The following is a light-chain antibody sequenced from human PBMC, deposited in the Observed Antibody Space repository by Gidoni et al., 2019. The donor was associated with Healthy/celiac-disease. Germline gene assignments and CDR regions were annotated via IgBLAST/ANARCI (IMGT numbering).Light chain of an antibody. J-gene: IGKJ4*01. CDR2: GAS. CDR1: QRVSSN. Sequence: IVMTQSPATLSVSPGERATLSCRASQRVSSNLAWYQQKPGQAPRLLIYGASTRATGIPARFSGSGSGTEFTLTISSLQSEDFAVYYCQQYNNWPGLTFGGGTKVEIK. V-gene: IGKV3-15*01. CDR3: QQYNNWPGLT.